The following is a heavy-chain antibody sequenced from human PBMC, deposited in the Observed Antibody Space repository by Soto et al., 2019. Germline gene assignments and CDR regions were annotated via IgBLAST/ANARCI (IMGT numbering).Heavy chain of an antibody. J-gene: IGHJ4*02. V-gene: IGHV3-48*02. D-gene: IGHD3-22*01. CDR3: ARGGARYYDSSGYFIFDY. CDR1: GFTFSSYS. CDR2: ISSSSSTI. Sequence: GGSLRLSCAASGFTFSSYSMNWVRQAPGKGLEWVSYISSSSSTIYYADSVKGRFTISRDNAKNSLYLQMNSLRDEDTAVYYCARGGARYYDSSGYFIFDYWGQGTLVTVSS.